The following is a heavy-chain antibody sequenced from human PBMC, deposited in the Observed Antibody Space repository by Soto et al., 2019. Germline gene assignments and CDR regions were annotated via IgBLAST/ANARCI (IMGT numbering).Heavy chain of an antibody. CDR3: ARDSPNGSVFCGYDAIDI. CDR2: IIPILDTA. CDR1: GGTFSTST. V-gene: IGHV1-69*08. J-gene: IGHJ4*02. Sequence: QVQLVQSGAEVKEPGSSVKVSCKASGGTFSTSTFTWVRQAPGQGLEWMGRIIPILDTADYAQKFQGNVTSTADESTSTVVMELISLRSDDTGRYYWARDSPNGSVFCGYDAIDIWGQGTLVTVSP. D-gene: IGHD5-12*01.